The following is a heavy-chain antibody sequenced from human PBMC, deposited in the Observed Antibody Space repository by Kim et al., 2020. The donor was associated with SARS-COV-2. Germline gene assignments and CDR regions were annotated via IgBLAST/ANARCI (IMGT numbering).Heavy chain of an antibody. D-gene: IGHD6-13*01. CDR1: GFTLSDYY. CDR2: TRNKANSYTT. J-gene: IGHJ6*03. Sequence: GGSLRLSCAASGFTLSDYYMDWVRQGPGKGLEWVGRTRNKANSYTTEYAASVKGRSSISRDDSKNSLFLQMNSLKTEDTAVYYCARSIAAAGTYHHNMDV. V-gene: IGHV3-72*01. CDR3: ARSIAAAGTYHHNMDV.